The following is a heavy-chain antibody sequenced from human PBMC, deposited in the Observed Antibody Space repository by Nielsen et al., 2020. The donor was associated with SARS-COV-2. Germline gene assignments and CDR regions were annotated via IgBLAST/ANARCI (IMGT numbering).Heavy chain of an antibody. V-gene: IGHV3-11*01. Sequence: WIRQPPGKGLEWVSYISSSGSTTYYADSVKGRFTISRHNSKNTLYLQMNSLRAEDTAVYYCARVESGYPYYYYYYYMDVWGKGTTVTVSS. CDR2: ISSSGSTT. CDR3: ARVESGYPYYYYYYYMDV. D-gene: IGHD3-3*01. J-gene: IGHJ6*03.